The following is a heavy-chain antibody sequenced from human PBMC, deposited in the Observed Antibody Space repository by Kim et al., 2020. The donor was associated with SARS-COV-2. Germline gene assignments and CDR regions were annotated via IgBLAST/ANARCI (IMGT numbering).Heavy chain of an antibody. CDR1: GGSISSGGYY. J-gene: IGHJ4*02. CDR3: ARSQGLIAMIVGVVEAFDY. Sequence: SETLSLTCTVSGGSISSGGYYWSWIRQHPGKGLEWIGYIYYSGSTYYNLSLKSRVTISVDTSKNQFSLKLSSVTAADTAVYYCARSQGLIAMIVGVVEAFDYWGQGTLVTVSS. D-gene: IGHD3-22*01. V-gene: IGHV4-31*03. CDR2: IYYSGST.